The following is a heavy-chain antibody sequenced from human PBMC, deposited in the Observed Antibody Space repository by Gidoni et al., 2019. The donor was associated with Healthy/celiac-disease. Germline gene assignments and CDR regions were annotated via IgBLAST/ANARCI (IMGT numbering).Heavy chain of an antibody. V-gene: IGHV1-69*02. J-gene: IGHJ6*03. CDR1: GGTFSSKT. CDR3: ARGPAYSNSGYYYYYYIDV. CDR2: IIPIHGIA. Sequence: QVQLVQSGAEVKKPGSSVKVSCRASGGTFSSKTDSWVRQAPGQGLEWMGRIIPIHGIANYAQTFQSSVTMTADKSPSTASMELSSLRSEDTAVYYCARGPAYSNSGYYYYYYIDVWGKGTTVTVSS. D-gene: IGHD6-6*01.